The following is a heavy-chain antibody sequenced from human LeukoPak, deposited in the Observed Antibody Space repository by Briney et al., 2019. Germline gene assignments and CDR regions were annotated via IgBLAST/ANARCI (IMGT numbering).Heavy chain of an antibody. Sequence: PSETLSLTCTVSGGSISSSSYYWGWIRQPPGKGLEWIGSIYYSGSTYYNPSLKSRVTISVDTSKNQFSLKLSSVTAADTAVYYCARHSGWELRVDYWGQGTPVTVSS. D-gene: IGHD1-26*01. CDR1: GGSISSSSYY. CDR2: IYYSGST. J-gene: IGHJ4*02. CDR3: ARHSGWELRVDY. V-gene: IGHV4-39*01.